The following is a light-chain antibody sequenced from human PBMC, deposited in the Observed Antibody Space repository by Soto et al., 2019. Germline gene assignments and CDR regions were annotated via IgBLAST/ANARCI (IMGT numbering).Light chain of an antibody. V-gene: IGLV2-14*01. J-gene: IGLJ2*01. CDR3: SSYTSTSAYVV. CDR1: SSDVGGYRY. CDR2: DVS. Sequence: QSALTQTASVSGSPGQSITISCTGTSSDVGGYRYVSWYQQHPGKAPKLIIYDVSNRPSGISDRFSGSKSANTASLTISGLQAEDEADYYCSSYTSTSAYVVFGGGTKLTVL.